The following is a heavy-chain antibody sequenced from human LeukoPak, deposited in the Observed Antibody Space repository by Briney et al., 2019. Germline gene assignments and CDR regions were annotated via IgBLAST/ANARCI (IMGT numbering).Heavy chain of an antibody. CDR1: GYSISSGYS. CDR2: SYQSGST. J-gene: IGHJ4*02. CDR3: ARDHFGVVNY. D-gene: IGHD3-3*01. V-gene: IGHV4-38-2*02. Sequence: SETLSLTCTVSGYSISSGYSWGWLRQPPGKRPGRIGSSYQSGSTYYNPSLKSRVTISVDTSKSQFSLKLSSVTAADTAVYYCARDHFGVVNYWGQGTLVTVSS.